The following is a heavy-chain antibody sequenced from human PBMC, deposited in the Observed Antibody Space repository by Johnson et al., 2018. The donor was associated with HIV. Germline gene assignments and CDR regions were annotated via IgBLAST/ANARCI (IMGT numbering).Heavy chain of an antibody. V-gene: IGHV3-30*18. D-gene: IGHD1-7*01. CDR3: AKDISQAGNWNYGGAFDI. CDR2: ISYDGSNK. CDR1: GFTFSDYY. Sequence: QVQLVESGGGLVQPGGSLRLSCAASGFTFSDYYMSWIRQAPGKGLEWVAVISYDGSNKYYADSVKGRFTISRDNAKNSLYLQMNSLRAEDTALYYCAKDISQAGNWNYGGAFDIWGQGTMVTVSS. J-gene: IGHJ3*02.